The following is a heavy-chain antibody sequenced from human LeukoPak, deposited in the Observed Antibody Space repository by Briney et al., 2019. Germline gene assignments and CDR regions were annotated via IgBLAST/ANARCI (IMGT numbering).Heavy chain of an antibody. J-gene: IGHJ4*02. V-gene: IGHV3-9*01. CDR2: ISWNSGSI. CDR3: AKDGPYGDYSYYFDY. D-gene: IGHD4-17*01. Sequence: SLRFSCAASGFTCDDYAMDWVRPAPGKGLEWVSGISWNSGSIGYADSVKGPLTISRDNGKDSLYLQMNSLRAEDTALYYCAKDGPYGDYSYYFDYWGQGTLVTVSS. CDR1: GFTCDDYA.